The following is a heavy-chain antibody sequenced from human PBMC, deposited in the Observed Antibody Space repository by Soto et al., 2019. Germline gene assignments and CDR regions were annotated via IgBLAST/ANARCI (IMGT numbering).Heavy chain of an antibody. J-gene: IGHJ4*02. CDR1: GYTFTGYY. V-gene: IGHV1-2*04. CDR2: INPNSGGT. CDR3: ARDGYSGYDPAYYFDY. Sequence: ASVKVSCKASGYTFTGYYMHWVRQAPGQGLEWMGWINPNSGGTNYAQKFQGWVTMTRDTSIGTAYLELGRQGSDDTAVYYCARDGYSGYDPAYYFDYWGQGTLVTVSS. D-gene: IGHD5-12*01.